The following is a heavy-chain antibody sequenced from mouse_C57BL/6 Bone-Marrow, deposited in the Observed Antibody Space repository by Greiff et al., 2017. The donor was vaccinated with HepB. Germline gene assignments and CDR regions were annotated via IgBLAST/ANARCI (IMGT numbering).Heavy chain of an antibody. CDR2: SRNKANDYTT. D-gene: IGHD3-1*01. J-gene: IGHJ1*03. CDR1: GFTFSDFY. CDR3: ARDAHSSWDLYFDD. V-gene: IGHV7-1*01. Sequence: EVLLVESGGGLVQPGRSLRLSCATSGFTFSDFYMEWVRQAPGKGLEWIAASRNKANDYTTEYSVSVKGRFIVSRDTSQSILYLQMNTLRAEDTAMYYCARDAHSSWDLYFDDWGTGTTVTVSS.